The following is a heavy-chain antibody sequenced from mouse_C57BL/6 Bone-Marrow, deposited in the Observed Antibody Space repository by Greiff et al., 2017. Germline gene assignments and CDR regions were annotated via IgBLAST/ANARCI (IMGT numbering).Heavy chain of an antibody. Sequence: QVQLQQPGAELVKPGASVKMSCKASGYTFTSYWITWVKQRPGQGLEWIGDIYPGSGSTNYNEKFKSKATLTVDTSSSTAYMQLSSLTSEDSAVYYCARYGESYAPYAMDYWGQGTSVTVSS. CDR3: ARYGESYAPYAMDY. J-gene: IGHJ4*01. D-gene: IGHD6-5*01. CDR2: IYPGSGST. V-gene: IGHV1-55*01. CDR1: GYTFTSYW.